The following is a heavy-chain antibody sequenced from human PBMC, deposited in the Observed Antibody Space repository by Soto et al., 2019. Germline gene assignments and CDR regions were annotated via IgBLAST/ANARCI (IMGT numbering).Heavy chain of an antibody. J-gene: IGHJ4*02. CDR3: ARILSGEGLDY. Sequence: TLSLTCTVSSAPVSSTTYTWGWIRQPPGKGLEWVASVYYGGRSYYNTSLKTRLTISKDTSKNQVVLKMTNMDPVDTATYYCARILSGEGLDYWGQGTLVTFSS. D-gene: IGHD6-25*01. CDR1: SAPVSSTTYT. V-gene: IGHV2-70*10. CDR2: VYYGGRS.